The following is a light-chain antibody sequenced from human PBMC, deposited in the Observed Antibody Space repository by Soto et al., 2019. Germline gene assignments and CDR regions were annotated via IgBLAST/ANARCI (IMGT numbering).Light chain of an antibody. V-gene: IGKV3-20*01. Sequence: EIVLTQSPGTLSLSPGERATLSCSASQSVTSSYLAWYQQKPGQAPRLLIYAASSRATGIPDRFSGSGCGTDFTLTISRLEPEDFAVYYCHQYGYSRTFGGGTKVEI. CDR3: HQYGYSRT. J-gene: IGKJ4*01. CDR2: AAS. CDR1: QSVTSSY.